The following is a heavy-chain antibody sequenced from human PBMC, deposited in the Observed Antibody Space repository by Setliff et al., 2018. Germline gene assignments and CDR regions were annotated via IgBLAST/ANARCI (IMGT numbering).Heavy chain of an antibody. CDR2: ISASGRTT. Sequence: PGESLKISCAASRFTFSNYAMSWVRQAPGKGLEWVSAISASGRTTYSADSVKGRFTISRDNSKNTLSLQMNSLRAEDTAVYYCAKDVGPPGTNGWHPDVLDIWGQGTMVTVSS. J-gene: IGHJ3*02. V-gene: IGHV3-23*01. CDR1: RFTFSNYA. D-gene: IGHD6-19*01. CDR3: AKDVGPPGTNGWHPDVLDI.